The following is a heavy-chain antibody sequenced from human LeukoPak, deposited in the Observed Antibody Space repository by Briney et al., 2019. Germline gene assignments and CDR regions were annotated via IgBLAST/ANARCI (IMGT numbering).Heavy chain of an antibody. Sequence: QPGGSLRLSCAASGFTFSSYAMSWVRQAPGKGLEWVSAISGSGGGTYYANSVKGRFTISRDNSKKTLYLQMNSLRAEDTAVYYCAKTIVPAAIEYYFDYWGQGTLVTVSS. CDR3: AKTIVPAAIEYYFDY. CDR2: ISGSGGGT. J-gene: IGHJ4*02. V-gene: IGHV3-23*01. CDR1: GFTFSSYA. D-gene: IGHD2-2*01.